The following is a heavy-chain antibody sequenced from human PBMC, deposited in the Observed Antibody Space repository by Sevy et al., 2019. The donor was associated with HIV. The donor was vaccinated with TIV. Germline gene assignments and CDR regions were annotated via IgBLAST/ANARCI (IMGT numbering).Heavy chain of an antibody. Sequence: SQTLSLTCAISGDSVSTSSATWNWFRQSPSRGLEWLGRTYYRFKWYSDYEVSVKGRVTINQATSKNQFSLHLESVTPEDTAVYFCARGDELNSYYYGMDVWGQGTTVTVSS. D-gene: IGHD1-7*01. CDR1: GDSVSTSSAT. J-gene: IGHJ6*02. V-gene: IGHV6-1*01. CDR3: ARGDELNSYYYGMDV. CDR2: TYYRFKWYS.